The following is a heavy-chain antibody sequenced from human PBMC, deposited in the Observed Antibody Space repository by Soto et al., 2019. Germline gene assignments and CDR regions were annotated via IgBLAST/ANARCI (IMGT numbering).Heavy chain of an antibody. Sequence: QVQLVESGGGVVQPGRSLRLSCAASGFTFSSYAMHWVRQAPGKGLEWVAVISYDGSNKYYADSVKGRITITRDNSKKXXDLQMSCLGAEDTAVDYCARLRRPDYDFWGGYPVYWGQGTLVTVSS. V-gene: IGHV3-30-3*01. CDR3: ARLRRPDYDFWGGYPVY. D-gene: IGHD3-3*01. CDR2: ISYDGSNK. J-gene: IGHJ4*02. CDR1: GFTFSSYA.